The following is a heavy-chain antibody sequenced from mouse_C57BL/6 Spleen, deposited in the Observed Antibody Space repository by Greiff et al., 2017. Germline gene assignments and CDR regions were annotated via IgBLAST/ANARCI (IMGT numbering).Heavy chain of an antibody. J-gene: IGHJ4*01. CDR3: TRITTVVGGHYAMDY. Sequence: VQLQQSGAELVRPGASVTLSCKASGYTFTDYEMHWVKQTPVHGLEWIGAIDPETGGTAYNQKFKGKAILTADKSSSTAYMELRSLTSEDSAVYYCTRITTVVGGHYAMDYWGQGTSVTVSS. CDR1: GYTFTDYE. CDR2: IDPETGGT. V-gene: IGHV1-15*01. D-gene: IGHD1-1*01.